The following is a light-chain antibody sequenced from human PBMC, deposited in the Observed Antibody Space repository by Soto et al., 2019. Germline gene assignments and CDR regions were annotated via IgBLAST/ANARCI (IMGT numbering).Light chain of an antibody. J-gene: IGKJ4*02. CDR3: QEDDCFPLT. V-gene: IGKV1-12*01. Sequence: IQMTQSPSSVSASVGARVTITSRASQAISSWLAWYQQKPGKAPNLMIYAASSLQSGVPSMFSGSGSGTDFTLTISSLEPKDFATHYRQEDDCFPLTFDGVNNVEIK. CDR1: QAISSW. CDR2: AAS.